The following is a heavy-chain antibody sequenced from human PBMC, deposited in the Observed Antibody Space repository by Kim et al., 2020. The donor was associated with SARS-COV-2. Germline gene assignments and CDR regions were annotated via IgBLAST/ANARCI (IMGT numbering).Heavy chain of an antibody. D-gene: IGHD1-26*01. CDR3: SSSSGSYYGYDY. CDR2: INHSGST. J-gene: IGHJ4*02. Sequence: SETLSLTCAVYCGSFSGYYWSWIRQPPGKGLEWLGDINHSGSTNYNPSLKSRVTISVDTSKNQFSLKLSSVTAEDTAVYYCSSSSGSYYGYDYWGQGTLV. V-gene: IGHV4-34*01. CDR1: CGSFSGYY.